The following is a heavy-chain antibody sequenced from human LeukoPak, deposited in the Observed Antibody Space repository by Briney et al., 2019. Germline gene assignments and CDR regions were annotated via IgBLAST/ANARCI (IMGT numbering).Heavy chain of an antibody. J-gene: IGHJ4*02. CDR3: ARVGRESSTGWLDY. D-gene: IGHD6-19*01. Sequence: PGGSLRLSCAASGFTISNDWMIWVRQAPGKGLEWVANIKGNGGDRRYVDSVKGRFTISRDNAKNSLYLQMTGLRVEDTAVYYCARVGRESSTGWLDYWGQGTLVTVSS. CDR1: GFTISNDW. CDR2: IKGNGGDR. V-gene: IGHV3-7*03.